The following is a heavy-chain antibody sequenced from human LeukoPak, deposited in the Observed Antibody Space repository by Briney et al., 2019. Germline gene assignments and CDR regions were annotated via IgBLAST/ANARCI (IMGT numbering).Heavy chain of an antibody. J-gene: IGHJ4*02. Sequence: PGESLRLSCAASGFTFSSYSMNWVRQAPGKGLEWVSYISSSSSTIYYADSVKGRFTISRDNAKNSLYLQMNSLRAEDTAVYYCAREGYYYGSGSYLDYWGQGTLVTVSS. V-gene: IGHV3-48*01. CDR1: GFTFSSYS. CDR3: AREGYYYGSGSYLDY. CDR2: ISSSSSTI. D-gene: IGHD3-10*01.